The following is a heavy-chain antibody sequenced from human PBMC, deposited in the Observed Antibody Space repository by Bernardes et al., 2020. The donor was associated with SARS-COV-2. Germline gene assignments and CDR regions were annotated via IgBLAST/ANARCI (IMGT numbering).Heavy chain of an antibody. CDR2: IYSPGSA. CDR3: ARHLARITIFGVVPEGMDV. CDR1: GAAVRSYY. Sequence: SETLSLTCTVSGAAVRSYYWSWIRQPPGKGLEWIGFIYSPGSASYNPSLKSRVTISADTSKNQFSLKLSSVTAADTAVYYCARHLARITIFGVVPEGMDVWGQGFTVTFSS. D-gene: IGHD3-3*01. J-gene: IGHJ6*02. V-gene: IGHV4-59*08.